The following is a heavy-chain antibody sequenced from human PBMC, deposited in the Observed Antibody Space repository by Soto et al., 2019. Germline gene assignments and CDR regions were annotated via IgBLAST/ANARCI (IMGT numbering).Heavy chain of an antibody. J-gene: IGHJ5*02. CDR1: GGSFSGYY. Sequence: LSLTCAVYGGSFSGYYWSWIRQPPGKGLEWIGEINHSGSTNYNPSLKSRVTISVDTSKNQFSLKLSSVTAADTAVYYCARGLRITIFGVVIQSNWFDPWGQGTLVTVSS. D-gene: IGHD3-3*01. CDR3: ARGLRITIFGVVIQSNWFDP. CDR2: INHSGST. V-gene: IGHV4-34*01.